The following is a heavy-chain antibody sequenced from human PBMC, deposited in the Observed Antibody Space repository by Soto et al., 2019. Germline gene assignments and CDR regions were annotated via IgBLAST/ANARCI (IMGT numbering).Heavy chain of an antibody. CDR1: EYSFTSYG. Sequence: EFQRNSYKGSEYSFTSYGISRVRQIPGKGLEWMGRIDPSDSYTNYSPSFQGHVTISADKSISTAYLQWSSLKASDTAMYYCARHKYSRYYYSGMDVWGQGTTVTVSS. D-gene: IGHD2-21*01. J-gene: IGHJ6*02. CDR2: IDPSDSYT. V-gene: IGHV5-10-1*01. CDR3: ARHKYSRYYYSGMDV.